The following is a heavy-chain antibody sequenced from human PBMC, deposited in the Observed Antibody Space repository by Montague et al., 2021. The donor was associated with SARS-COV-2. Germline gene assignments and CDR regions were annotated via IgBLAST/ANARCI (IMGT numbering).Heavy chain of an antibody. CDR2: N. J-gene: IGHJ4*02. CDR3: IRAVRGVQDY. D-gene: IGHD3-10*01. Sequence: NEYALSVKSRITITPDTSKNQLSLQLTSVTPEDTAVYYCIRAVRGVQDYWGQGSLVTVSS. V-gene: IGHV6-1*01.